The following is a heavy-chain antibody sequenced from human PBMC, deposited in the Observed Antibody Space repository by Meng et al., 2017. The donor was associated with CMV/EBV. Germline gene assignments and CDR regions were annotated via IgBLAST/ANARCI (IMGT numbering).Heavy chain of an antibody. Sequence: SCAASGFTVRSCAMHWVRQAPGKGLEWVAVISYDGSNKYYADSVKSRFTISRDNSKNTLYLQMNSLRAEDTAVYYCASLGITSPFDYWGQGTLVTVSS. CDR2: ISYDGSNK. D-gene: IGHD1-20*01. CDR1: GFTVRSCA. V-gene: IGHV3-30-3*01. CDR3: ASLGITSPFDY. J-gene: IGHJ4*02.